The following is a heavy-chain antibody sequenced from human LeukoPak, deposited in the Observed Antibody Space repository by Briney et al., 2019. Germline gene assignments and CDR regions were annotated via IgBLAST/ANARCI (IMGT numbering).Heavy chain of an antibody. CDR2: ISSSSSMI. Sequence: GGSLRLSCAASGFTFSRYRMNWVRQAPGKGLEWVSYISSSSSMIYNADSVKGRFTISRDNAKNSLYLQMNSLRAEDTAVYYCARAHNWRYGTFDYWGQGTLVTVSS. D-gene: IGHD1-20*01. CDR1: GFTFSRYR. CDR3: ARAHNWRYGTFDY. J-gene: IGHJ4*02. V-gene: IGHV3-48*01.